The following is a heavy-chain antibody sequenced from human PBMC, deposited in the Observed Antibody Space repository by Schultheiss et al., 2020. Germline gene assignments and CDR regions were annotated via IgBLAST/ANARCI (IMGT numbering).Heavy chain of an antibody. CDR2: IYSGGST. CDR1: GFTFSSSG. Sequence: GGSLRLSCAASGFTFSSSGMYWVRQAPGKGLVWVAVIYSGGSTYYADSVKGRFTISRDNSKNTLYLQMNSLRAEDTAVYYCARDSAGAFDIWGQGTMVNVSS. J-gene: IGHJ3*02. CDR3: ARDSAGAFDI. V-gene: IGHV3-53*01. D-gene: IGHD2-15*01.